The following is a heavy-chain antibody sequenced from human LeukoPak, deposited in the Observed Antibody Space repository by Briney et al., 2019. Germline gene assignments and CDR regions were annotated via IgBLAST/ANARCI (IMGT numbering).Heavy chain of an antibody. V-gene: IGHV1-58*02. CDR2: IVVGSGNT. CDR1: GFTSASSA. Sequence: TSVKVSCKTSGFTSASSAMQWVRQARGQRLEWIGWIVVGSGNTNYAQKLQERVTVTRDMSTGTAYMELSSLRSEDTAVYYCVAGTRVVGATWGLDYWGQGTLVTVSS. CDR3: VAGTRVVGATWGLDY. J-gene: IGHJ4*02. D-gene: IGHD1-26*01.